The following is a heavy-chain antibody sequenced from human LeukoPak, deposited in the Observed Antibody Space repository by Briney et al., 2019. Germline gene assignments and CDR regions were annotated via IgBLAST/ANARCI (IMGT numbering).Heavy chain of an antibody. CDR2: ISYTGTYI. Sequence: PGGSLRLSCAASAFSLSAYNMNWVRQAPGKGLEWVSSISYTGTYIYYADSVKGRFTISRDNAQNSLYLQMNSLRAAATDIYYCVRDRRTYRPIDYWGQGTLVPVSS. V-gene: IGHV3-21*04. CDR3: VRDRRTYRPIDY. J-gene: IGHJ4*02. D-gene: IGHD6-6*01. CDR1: AFSLSAYN.